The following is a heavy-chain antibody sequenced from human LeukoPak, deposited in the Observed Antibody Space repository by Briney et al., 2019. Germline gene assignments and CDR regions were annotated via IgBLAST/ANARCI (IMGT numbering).Heavy chain of an antibody. V-gene: IGHV1-8*02. CDR3: ARTSITMVRGVIINYYYYYYMDV. CDR2: MNPNSGNT. J-gene: IGHJ6*03. CDR1: GYIFTSYH. D-gene: IGHD3-10*01. Sequence: ASVKVSCKASGYIFTSYHIHWVRQAPGQGLEWMGWMNPNSGNTGYAQKFQGRVTMTRNTSISTAYMELSSLRSEDTAVYYCARTSITMVRGVIINYYYYYYMDVWGKGTTVTISS.